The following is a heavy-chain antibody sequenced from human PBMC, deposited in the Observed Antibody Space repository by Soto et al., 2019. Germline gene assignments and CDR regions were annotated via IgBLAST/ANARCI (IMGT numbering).Heavy chain of an antibody. CDR2: LSAYNGNT. V-gene: IGHV1-18*01. CDR1: GYTFTSYG. J-gene: IGHJ3*02. CDR3: ARDRKAMIVVAPDAFDI. Sequence: ASVKVSCKASGYTFTSYGISCVREAPGQGLEWMGWLSAYNGNTNYAQKLQGRVTMTTDTSTSTAYLELRSLRSDDTAVYYCARDRKAMIVVAPDAFDIWGQGTMVTVSS. D-gene: IGHD3-22*01.